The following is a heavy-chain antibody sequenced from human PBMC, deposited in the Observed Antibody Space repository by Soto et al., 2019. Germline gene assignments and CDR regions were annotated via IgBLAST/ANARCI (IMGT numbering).Heavy chain of an antibody. D-gene: IGHD3-9*01. V-gene: IGHV4-39*01. CDR2: VYYSGST. J-gene: IGHJ4*02. Sequence: QLQLQESGPGLVKPSETLSLTCTVSGGSVSSSSYYWGWVRQPPGKGLEWIGSVYYSGSTYYNPSLESRVTISVDKSKNQFSQKLMSLSAADTAGYYCGRLEGLATISYYFDYWGQGALVTVSS. CDR1: GGSVSSSSYY. CDR3: GRLEGLATISYYFDY.